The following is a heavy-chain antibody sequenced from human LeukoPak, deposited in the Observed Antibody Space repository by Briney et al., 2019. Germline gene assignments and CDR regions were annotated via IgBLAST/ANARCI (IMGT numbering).Heavy chain of an antibody. CDR1: GGSFSGYY. CDR3: ARGGTLWFGELLSP. V-gene: IGHV4-34*01. D-gene: IGHD3-10*01. CDR2: INHSGST. Sequence: SETLSLTCAVYGGSFSGYYWSWIRQPPGKGLEWIGEINHSGSTNYNPSLKSRVAMSVDTSKNQFSLKLSSVTAADTAVYYCARGGTLWFGELLSPWGQGTLVTVSS. J-gene: IGHJ5*02.